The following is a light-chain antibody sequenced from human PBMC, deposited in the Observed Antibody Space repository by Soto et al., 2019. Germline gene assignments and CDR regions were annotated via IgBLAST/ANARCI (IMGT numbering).Light chain of an antibody. CDR2: GAS. V-gene: IGKV3-15*01. CDR1: QSVSSN. Sequence: EIVMTQSPATLSVSPGERATLSCRASQSVSSNLAWYQRKPGQAPRLLIYGASTRATGIPARFSGSGSGTEFTLTIGSLQSEDFAVYYCQQYNNWPPWTFGQGTKVDIK. J-gene: IGKJ1*01. CDR3: QQYNNWPPWT.